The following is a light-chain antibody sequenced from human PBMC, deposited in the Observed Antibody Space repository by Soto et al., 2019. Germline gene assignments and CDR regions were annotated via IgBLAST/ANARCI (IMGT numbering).Light chain of an antibody. Sequence: EVVLTQSPVTLSLSPGERATLSWRASQSFRGLLAWYQQKPGQAPRLLIYDAYNRATGIPPRFSGSESGTDCTLAIGSLQKEDAVVYYCQQHHMWTITFGQGTRLEIK. CDR1: QSFRGL. J-gene: IGKJ5*01. V-gene: IGKV3-11*01. CDR3: QQHHMWTIT. CDR2: DAY.